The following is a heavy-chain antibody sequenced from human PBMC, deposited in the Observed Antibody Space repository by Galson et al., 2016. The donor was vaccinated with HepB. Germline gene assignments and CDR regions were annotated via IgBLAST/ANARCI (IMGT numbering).Heavy chain of an antibody. Sequence: SLRLSCAASGFTFVNYAFHWVRQAPGEGLEWVAVISNDGSHAFYADSARGRFTISRDDSTNTVYLQMNSLRGEDTAVYFCARGRVSSFNTYWYFDLWGHGTLVTVSS. CDR3: ARGRVSSFNTYWYFDL. V-gene: IGHV3-30*04. J-gene: IGHJ2*01. CDR2: ISNDGSHA. CDR1: GFTFVNYA. D-gene: IGHD6-13*01.